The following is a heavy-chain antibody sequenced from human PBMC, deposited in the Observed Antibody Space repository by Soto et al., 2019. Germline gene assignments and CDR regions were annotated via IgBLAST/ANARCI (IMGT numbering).Heavy chain of an antibody. CDR1: GGSISSGGYY. V-gene: IGHV4-31*03. J-gene: IGHJ4*02. Sequence: QVQLQESGPGLVKPSQTLSLTCTVSGGSISSGGYYWSWIRQHPGKGLEWIGYIYYSGSTYYNPSLQSRVTTSLDTSRNPLSLTLSSVTAADTAVYYCARAARTIAAAAYIDYRGQGTLVTVSS. CDR2: IYYSGST. D-gene: IGHD6-13*01. CDR3: ARAARTIAAAAYIDY.